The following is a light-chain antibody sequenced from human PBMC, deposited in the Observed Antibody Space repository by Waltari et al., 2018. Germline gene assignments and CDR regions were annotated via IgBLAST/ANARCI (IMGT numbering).Light chain of an antibody. Sequence: DIVMTPSPDSLTVSLGERATINCKSSQSVLYSSNNKNYLAWYQQKQGQPPKLPIYWASTRESGVPDRFSGSGSGTDFSPTSSSLQAEDVAVYYCQQYYSTPWTFVQGTKVEIK. V-gene: IGKV4-1*01. CDR3: QQYYSTPWT. CDR1: QSVLYSSNNKNY. CDR2: WAS. J-gene: IGKJ1*01.